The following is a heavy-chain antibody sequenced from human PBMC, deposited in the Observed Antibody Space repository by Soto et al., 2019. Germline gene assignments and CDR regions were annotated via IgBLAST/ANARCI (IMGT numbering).Heavy chain of an antibody. CDR2: IGTAGDT. CDR3: ARGPALELGYYYMDV. D-gene: IGHD1-7*01. CDR1: GFTFSSYD. V-gene: IGHV3-13*01. J-gene: IGHJ6*03. Sequence: GGSLRLSCAASGFTFSSYDMHWVRQATGKGLEWVSAIGTAGDTYYPGSVKGRFTISRENAKNSLYLQMNSLRAGDTAVYYCARGPALELGYYYMDVWGKGTTVTVSS.